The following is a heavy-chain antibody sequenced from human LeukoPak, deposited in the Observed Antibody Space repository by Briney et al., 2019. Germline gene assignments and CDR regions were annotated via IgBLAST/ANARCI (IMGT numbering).Heavy chain of an antibody. CDR2: ISGDGRGT. D-gene: IGHD6-6*01. CDR1: GFIFTDYW. CDR3: ARAPLAHSSFYYYYYMDV. Sequence: GGSLRLSCAASGFIFTDYWMHWVRQGPGKELVWVARISGDGRGTTYADSVKGRFTISRDNAKNSLYLQMNSLRAEDTAVYYCARAPLAHSSFYYYYYMDVWGKGTTVTVSS. V-gene: IGHV3-74*01. J-gene: IGHJ6*03.